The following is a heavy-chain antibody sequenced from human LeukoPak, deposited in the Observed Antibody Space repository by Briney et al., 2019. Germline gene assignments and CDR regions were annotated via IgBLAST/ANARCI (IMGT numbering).Heavy chain of an antibody. CDR3: ARWGHFDTSGYFVVDY. CDR2: IYYSGST. V-gene: IGHV4-59*01. Sequence: SETLSLTCTVSGGSISSYYWSWLRQPPGKGLEWIGYIYYSGSTNYNPSLKSRVSISIDTSKNHFSLKLRSVTAVDTAVYYCARWGHFDTSGYFVVDYWGQGTLVTVSS. D-gene: IGHD3-22*01. CDR1: GGSISSYY. J-gene: IGHJ4*02.